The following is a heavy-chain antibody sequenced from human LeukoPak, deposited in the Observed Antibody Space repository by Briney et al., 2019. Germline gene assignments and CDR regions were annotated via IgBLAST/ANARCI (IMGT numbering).Heavy chain of an antibody. D-gene: IGHD6-19*01. V-gene: IGHV4-61*02. J-gene: IGHJ6*03. Sequence: PSETLSLTCTVSGGSISSGSYYWSWIRQPAGKGLEWIGRIYTSGSTNYNPSLKSRVTISVDTSKNQFSLKLSSVTAADTAVYYCARDSSGGYYYYYMDVWGKGTTVTISS. CDR1: GGSISSGSYY. CDR2: IYTSGST. CDR3: ARDSSGGYYYYYMDV.